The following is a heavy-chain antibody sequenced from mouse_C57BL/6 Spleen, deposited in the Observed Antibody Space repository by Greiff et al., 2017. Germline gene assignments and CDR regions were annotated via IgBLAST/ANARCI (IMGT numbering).Heavy chain of an antibody. CDR2: INYDGSST. CDR1: GFTFSDYY. V-gene: IGHV5-16*01. D-gene: IGHD1-1*01. Sequence: EVQRVESEGGLVQPGSSMKLSCTASGFTFSDYYMAWVRQVPEKGLEWVANINYDGSSTYYLDSLKSRFIISRDNAKNILYLQMSSLKSEDTATYYCARGTVVAYYYAMDYWGQGTSVTVSS. J-gene: IGHJ4*01. CDR3: ARGTVVAYYYAMDY.